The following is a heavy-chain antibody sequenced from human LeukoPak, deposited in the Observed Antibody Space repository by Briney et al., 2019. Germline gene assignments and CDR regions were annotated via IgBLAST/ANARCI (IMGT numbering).Heavy chain of an antibody. D-gene: IGHD6-13*01. CDR3: ATSLTAYSSSYPFDN. J-gene: IGHJ4*02. V-gene: IGHV4-59*03. CDR2: VYYSGST. CDR1: GGSIRNYY. Sequence: PSETLSLTCTVSGGSIRNYYWSWIRQPPGKGLEWIGYVYYSGSTNYNPSLESRVTILVDTSKNQFSLKLSSVTAADTAVYYCATSLTAYSSSYPFDNWGQGTLVTVSS.